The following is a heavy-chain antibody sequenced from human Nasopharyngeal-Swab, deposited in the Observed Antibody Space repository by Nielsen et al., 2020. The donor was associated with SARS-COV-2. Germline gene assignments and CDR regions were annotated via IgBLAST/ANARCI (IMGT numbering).Heavy chain of an antibody. CDR3: ARDGYGDYGAFDY. CDR1: GFTFSSYG. D-gene: IGHD4-17*01. V-gene: IGHV3-33*08. CDR2: IWYDGSNN. Sequence: GESLKISCAASGFTFSSYGMHWVRQTPGKGLEWVAVIWYDGSNNYYADSVKGRFTISRDNSKNTLFLQMNSLRAEDTAVYYCARDGYGDYGAFDYWGQGTLVTVSS. J-gene: IGHJ4*02.